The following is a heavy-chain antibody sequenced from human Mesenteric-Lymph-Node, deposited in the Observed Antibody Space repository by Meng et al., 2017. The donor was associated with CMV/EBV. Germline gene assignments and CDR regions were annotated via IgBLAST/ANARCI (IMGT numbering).Heavy chain of an antibody. J-gene: IGHJ4*02. CDR1: GFTFSYYG. Sequence: GGSLRLSCAASGFTFSYYGMHWVRQAPGKGLEWVAVIWLDGSNEYYADSLKGRFSISRDNSKNTLYLQINSLRAEDTAVYYCAKDGGYSYNSPTYYFDYWGQGTLVTVSS. V-gene: IGHV3-33*06. CDR2: IWLDGSNE. CDR3: AKDGGYSYNSPTYYFDY. D-gene: IGHD5-18*01.